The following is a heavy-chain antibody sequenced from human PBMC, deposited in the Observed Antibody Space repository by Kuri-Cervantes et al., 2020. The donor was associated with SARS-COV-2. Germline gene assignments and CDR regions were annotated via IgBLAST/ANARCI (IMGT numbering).Heavy chain of an antibody. V-gene: IGHV4-59*12. CDR3: ARDSPAYCSSTSCYFFDY. D-gene: IGHD2-2*01. J-gene: IGHJ4*02. CDR2: IYYSGST. Sequence: GSLRLSCTVSGGSISSYYWSWIRQPPGKGLEWIGYIYYSGSTNYNPSLKSRVTISVDRSKNQFSLKLSSVTAADTAVYYCARDSPAYCSSTSCYFFDYWGQGTLVTVSS. CDR1: GGSISSYY.